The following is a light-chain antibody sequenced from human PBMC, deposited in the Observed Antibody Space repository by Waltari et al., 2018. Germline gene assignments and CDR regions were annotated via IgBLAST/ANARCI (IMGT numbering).Light chain of an antibody. V-gene: IGKV3D-15*01. CDR3: QQYNNWPPIT. J-gene: IGKJ5*01. CDR2: SAS. Sequence: EIVMTQSPPTLSVSPGERATLSCRASQSVSNSLAWYQHRPGRAPRLRSHSASTRAPGIPARFSGSGSETEFTLTISNLQSEDFALYYCQQYNNWPPITFGQGTRLEIK. CDR1: QSVSNS.